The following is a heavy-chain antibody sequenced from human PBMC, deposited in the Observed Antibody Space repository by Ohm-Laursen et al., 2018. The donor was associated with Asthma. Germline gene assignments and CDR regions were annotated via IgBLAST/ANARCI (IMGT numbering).Heavy chain of an antibody. CDR2: ISYDGVNK. CDR3: AKDGYYGSGSYYNSDAFDI. J-gene: IGHJ3*02. Sequence: SLRLSCAASGFTFSTYGMHWVRQAPGKGLEWVAVISYDGVNKYYADSVKGRFTISRDNSKNTLYLQMNSLRAEDTAVYYCAKDGYYGSGSYYNSDAFDIWGQGTMVTVSS. V-gene: IGHV3-30*18. CDR1: GFTFSTYG. D-gene: IGHD3-10*01.